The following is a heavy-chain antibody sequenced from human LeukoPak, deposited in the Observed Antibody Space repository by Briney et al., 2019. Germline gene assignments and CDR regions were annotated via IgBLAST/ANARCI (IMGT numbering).Heavy chain of an antibody. Sequence: PGGSLRLSCAASAFTFNNHDMHWVRQAPGKGLEWVAAISYDGRNKYYADSVKGRFTISRDNSKNTLNLQMNCLRTEDTAVFYCAKPRDIDSWAFDVWGQGTMVTVSS. J-gene: IGHJ3*01. V-gene: IGHV3-30*18. CDR1: AFTFNNHD. CDR2: ISYDGRNK. D-gene: IGHD2-15*01. CDR3: AKPRDIDSWAFDV.